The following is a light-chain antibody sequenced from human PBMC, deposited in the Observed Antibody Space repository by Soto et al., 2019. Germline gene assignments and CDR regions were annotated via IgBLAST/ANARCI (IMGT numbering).Light chain of an antibody. CDR1: SSSIGAGYD. V-gene: IGLV1-40*01. J-gene: IGLJ2*01. CDR3: QSCDSSLSGVV. CDR2: GNF. Sequence: HSVLTQPPSVSGAPGQRVTISCAGGSSSIGAGYDVHWYQQVPGTAPKLLIYGNFNRPSGVPDRFSGSKSGTSASLAITGLQAGDEADYYCQSCDSSLSGVVFGGGTKVTV.